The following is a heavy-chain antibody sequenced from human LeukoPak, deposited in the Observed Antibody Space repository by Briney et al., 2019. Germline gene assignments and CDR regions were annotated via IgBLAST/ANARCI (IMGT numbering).Heavy chain of an antibody. CDR1: GFTFSSYW. Sequence: GRSLRLSFAASGFTFSSYWMHWVRQAPGKGLVWVSRINTDGSSTSYADSVKGRFTISRDNAKNTLYLQMNSLRAEDTAVYYCARGQTIFGVVIMAYMDVWGKGTTVTVSS. CDR2: INTDGSST. J-gene: IGHJ6*03. V-gene: IGHV3-74*01. CDR3: ARGQTIFGVVIMAYMDV. D-gene: IGHD3-3*01.